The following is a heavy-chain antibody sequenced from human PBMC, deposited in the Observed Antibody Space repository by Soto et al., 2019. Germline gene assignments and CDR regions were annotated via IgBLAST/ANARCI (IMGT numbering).Heavy chain of an antibody. J-gene: IGHJ4*02. CDR1: GGSISSSNW. D-gene: IGHD6-19*01. Sequence: SETLSLTCAVSGGSISSSNWWSWVRQPPGKGLEWIGEIYHSGSTNYNPSLKSRVTISVDKSKNQFSLKLSSVTAADTAVYYCAGRIAVAGTPFRVNTTPIDYWGQGTLVTVSS. CDR3: AGRIAVAGTPFRVNTTPIDY. V-gene: IGHV4-4*02. CDR2: IYHSGST.